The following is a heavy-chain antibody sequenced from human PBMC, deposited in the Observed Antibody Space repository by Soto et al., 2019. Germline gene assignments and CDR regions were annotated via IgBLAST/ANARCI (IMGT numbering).Heavy chain of an antibody. CDR1: GFTFDDYT. D-gene: IGHD5-12*01. CDR3: AKGYSGYDRTFDY. CDR2: ISGDGGST. J-gene: IGHJ4*02. Sequence: GGSLRLSCAASGFTFDDYTMHWVRQAPGKGLEWVSLISGDGGSTYYADSVKGRFTISRDNSKNFLYLQMNSLRTEDTALYYCAKGYSGYDRTFDYWGQGTLVTVSS. V-gene: IGHV3-43*01.